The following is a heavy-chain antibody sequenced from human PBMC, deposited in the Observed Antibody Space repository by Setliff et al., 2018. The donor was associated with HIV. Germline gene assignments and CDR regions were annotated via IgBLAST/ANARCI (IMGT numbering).Heavy chain of an antibody. CDR3: ARDRIVVVPAAISYYSYGMDV. D-gene: IGHD2-2*01. Sequence: TLSLTCTVSGGSISSGSYYWSWIRQPAGKGLEWIGRIYTSGSTNYNPSLKSRVTISVDTSKNQFSLKLSSVTAADTAVYYCARDRIVVVPAAISYYSYGMDVWGQGTTVTVSS. V-gene: IGHV4-61*02. CDR1: GGSISSGSYY. CDR2: IYTSGST. J-gene: IGHJ6*02.